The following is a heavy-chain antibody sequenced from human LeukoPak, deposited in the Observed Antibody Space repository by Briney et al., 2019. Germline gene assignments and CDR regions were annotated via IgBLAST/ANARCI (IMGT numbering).Heavy chain of an antibody. V-gene: IGHV4-31*03. Sequence: SQTLSLTCTVSGGSISSGGFYWSWIRQHPGKGLEWIGYIYYSGSTYYNPSLKSRVTISVDTSKNQFSLKLSSVTAADTAVYYCARWGYSSSPNNWFDPWGQGTLVTVSS. CDR1: GGSISSGGFY. D-gene: IGHD6-6*01. J-gene: IGHJ5*02. CDR3: ARWGYSSSPNNWFDP. CDR2: IYYSGST.